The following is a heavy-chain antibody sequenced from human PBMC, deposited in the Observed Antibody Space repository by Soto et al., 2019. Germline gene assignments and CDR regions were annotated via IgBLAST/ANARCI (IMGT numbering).Heavy chain of an antibody. J-gene: IGHJ6*02. CDR2: INAGNGNT. D-gene: IGHD6-13*01. V-gene: IGHV1-3*01. Sequence: QVPLVQSGAEVKKPGASVKVSCKASGYTFTSYAMHWVRQAPGQRLEWMGWINAGNGNTKYSQKFQGRVTITRDTSASTAYMELSSLRSEDTAVYYCARGRYIAAAGTHYYYYYYGMDVWGQGTTVTVSS. CDR3: ARGRYIAAAGTHYYYYYYGMDV. CDR1: GYTFTSYA.